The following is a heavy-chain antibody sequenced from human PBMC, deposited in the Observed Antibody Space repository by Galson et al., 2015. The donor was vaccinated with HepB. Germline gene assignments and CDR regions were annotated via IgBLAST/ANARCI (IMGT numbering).Heavy chain of an antibody. J-gene: IGHJ4*02. CDR1: GYTFTGYH. CDR3: ASISEWELPFDY. Sequence: SVKVSCKASGYTFTGYHMHWVRQTPGQGLEWMGRINPNSGGTNYAQKFQGRVTMTRDTSISTAYMELSRLRSDDTAVYYCASISEWELPFDYWGQGTLVTVSS. V-gene: IGHV1-2*06. CDR2: INPNSGGT. D-gene: IGHD1-26*01.